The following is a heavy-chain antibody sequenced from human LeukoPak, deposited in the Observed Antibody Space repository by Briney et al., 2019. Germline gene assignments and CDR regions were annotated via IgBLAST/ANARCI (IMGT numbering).Heavy chain of an antibody. J-gene: IGHJ4*02. V-gene: IGHV1-69*05. CDR2: IIPIFGTA. CDR3: ARLYSSGWYYFDY. Sequence: SVKVSCKASGGTFSSYAISWVRQAPGQGLEWMGRIIPIFGTADYAQKFQGRVTITTDESTSTAYMELSSLRSEDAAVYYCARLYSSGWYYFDYWGQGTLVTVSS. D-gene: IGHD6-19*01. CDR1: GGTFSSYA.